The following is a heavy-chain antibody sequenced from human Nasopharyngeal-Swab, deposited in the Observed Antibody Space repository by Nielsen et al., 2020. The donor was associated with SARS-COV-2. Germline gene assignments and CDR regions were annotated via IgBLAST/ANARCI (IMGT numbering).Heavy chain of an antibody. CDR2: IYYSGST. D-gene: IGHD3-16*01. V-gene: IGHV4-39*01. J-gene: IGHJ5*02. Sequence: WIRQPPGKGLEWIGSIYYSGSTYYNPSLKSRVTISVAPSKNPFSLKLRSVPAADTAVYYCARLSLGDWFDPWGQGTLVTVSS. CDR3: ARLSLGDWFDP.